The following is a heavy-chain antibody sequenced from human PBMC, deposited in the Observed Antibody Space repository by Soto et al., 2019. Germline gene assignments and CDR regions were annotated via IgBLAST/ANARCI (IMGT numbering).Heavy chain of an antibody. J-gene: IGHJ6*02. D-gene: IGHD3-16*01. V-gene: IGHV3-21*01. CDR3: AREIGAATYYYYGMDV. CDR1: GFTFSSYS. Sequence: PGGSLSLSCAASGFTFSSYSMNWVRQAPGKGLEWVSSISSSSSYIYYADSVKGRFTISRDNAKNSLYLQMNSLRAEDTAVYYCAREIGAATYYYYGMDVWGQGTTVTVSS. CDR2: ISSSSSYI.